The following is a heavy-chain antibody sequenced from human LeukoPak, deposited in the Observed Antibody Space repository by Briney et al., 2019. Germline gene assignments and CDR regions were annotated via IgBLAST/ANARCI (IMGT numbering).Heavy chain of an antibody. D-gene: IGHD3-16*01. J-gene: IGHJ5*02. Sequence: PGGSLRLSCAASGFTFSNYEMNWVRQAPGKGLEWVSYISSSGDTIYDADSVKGRFTISRDNAKNSLYLQMNSLRAEDTAVYYCARRYVSWFDPWGQGTLVTVSS. V-gene: IGHV3-48*03. CDR2: ISSSGDTI. CDR3: ARRYVSWFDP. CDR1: GFTFSNYE.